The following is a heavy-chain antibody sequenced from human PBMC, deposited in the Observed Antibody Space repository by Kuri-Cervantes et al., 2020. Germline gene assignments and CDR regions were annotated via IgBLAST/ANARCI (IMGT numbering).Heavy chain of an antibody. Sequence: GSLRLSCAVYGGSFSGYYWSWIRQPPGKGPEWIGYIYHNWSTNYNPSLKSRVTISMDTSKNQFSLKLNSVTAADTAVYYCARDSNGSGGHRNFDYWGQGALVTVSS. CDR2: IYHNWST. CDR1: GGSFSGYY. J-gene: IGHJ4*02. V-gene: IGHV4-59*01. CDR3: ARDSNGSGGHRNFDY. D-gene: IGHD6-19*01.